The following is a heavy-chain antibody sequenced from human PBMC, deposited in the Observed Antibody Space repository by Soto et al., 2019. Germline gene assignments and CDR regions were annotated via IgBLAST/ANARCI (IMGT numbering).Heavy chain of an antibody. CDR1: GYSFAGYW. D-gene: IGHD3-22*01. Sequence: GESLKISCKGSGYSFAGYWITWVRQKPGKGLEWMGRIDPSDSQSYYSPSFRGHVTISATKSITTVFLQWSSLRASDTAMYYCARQIYDSDTGPNFQYYFDSWGQGTPVTVSS. CDR3: ARQIYDSDTGPNFQYYFDS. J-gene: IGHJ4*02. CDR2: IDPSDSQS. V-gene: IGHV5-10-1*01.